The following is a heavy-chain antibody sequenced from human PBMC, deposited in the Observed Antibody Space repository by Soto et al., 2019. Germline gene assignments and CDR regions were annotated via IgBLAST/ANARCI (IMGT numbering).Heavy chain of an antibody. CDR2: IYYSGST. V-gene: IGHV4-39*02. CDR1: GGSINSNTYY. Sequence: SETLSLTCTVSGGSINSNTYYWGWIRQPPGKGLEWIGSIYYSGSTYYNPSLKSRVTISVDTSKNQFSLKLSSVTAADTSVYFCARGVVGATAPDYWGQGTLVTVSS. CDR3: ARGVVGATAPDY. J-gene: IGHJ4*02. D-gene: IGHD1-26*01.